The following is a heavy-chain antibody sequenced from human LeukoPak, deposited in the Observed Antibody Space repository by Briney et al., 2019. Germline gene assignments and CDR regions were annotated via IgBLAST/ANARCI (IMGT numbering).Heavy chain of an antibody. CDR2: IRYDGSNE. V-gene: IGHV3-30*02. J-gene: IGHJ5*02. CDR3: AKDIGPSDGSGKSNWFDP. Sequence: PGGSLRLSCAASGFSFSTYGLHWVRHTPGKGLEWVAFIRYDGSNEYYADSVKGRFTISRDNSKNTLYLQMNSLRAEDTAVYYCAKDIGPSDGSGKSNWFDPWGQGTLVTVSS. CDR1: GFSFSTYG. D-gene: IGHD3-10*01.